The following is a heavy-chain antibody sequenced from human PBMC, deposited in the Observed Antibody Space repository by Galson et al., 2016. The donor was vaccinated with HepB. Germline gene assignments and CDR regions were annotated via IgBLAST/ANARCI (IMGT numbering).Heavy chain of an antibody. CDR1: GYTLSELS. J-gene: IGHJ4*02. D-gene: IGHD6-19*01. CDR2: SDPEDGET. V-gene: IGHV1-24*01. Sequence: VKVSCKVSGYTLSELSMHWVRQAPGKGLEWMGRSDPEDGETIYAQNFQGRVTMTEDTSTASAYMELSSLRSEDTAMYYCAIEYSSGWDLDHWGQGTLVTVSS. CDR3: AIEYSSGWDLDH.